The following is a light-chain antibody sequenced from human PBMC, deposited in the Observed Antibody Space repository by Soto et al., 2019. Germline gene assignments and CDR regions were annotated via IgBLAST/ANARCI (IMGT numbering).Light chain of an antibody. J-gene: IGLJ1*01. V-gene: IGLV2-14*01. CDR2: EVS. CDR1: SGDVGAYNY. Sequence: QSALAQPASVSGSAGQSITFSCTGTSGDVGAYNYVSWYQQHPGKAPKLMICEVSNRPSGVSNRFSGSKSGNTASLTISGLQTEDEADYYCSSYASSTTPYVFGTGTKVTVL. CDR3: SSYASSTTPYV.